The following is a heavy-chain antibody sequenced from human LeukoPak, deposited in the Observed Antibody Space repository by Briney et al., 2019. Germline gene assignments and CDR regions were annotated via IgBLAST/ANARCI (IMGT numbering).Heavy chain of an antibody. V-gene: IGHV3-30-3*01. J-gene: IGHJ4*02. CDR1: GFTFSSYA. CDR3: AREVAWTVFDY. Sequence: GGSLRLSRAASGFTFSSYAMHWVRQAPGKGLEWVAVISYDGSNKYYADSVKGRFTISRDNSKNTLYLQMNSLRAEDTAVYYCAREVAWTVFDYWGQGTLVTVSS. D-gene: IGHD2-15*01. CDR2: ISYDGSNK.